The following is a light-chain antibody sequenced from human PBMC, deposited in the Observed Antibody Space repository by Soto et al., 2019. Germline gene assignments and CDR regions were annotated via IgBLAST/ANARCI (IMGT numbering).Light chain of an antibody. J-gene: IGKJ1*01. Sequence: DIVMTQSPDSLAVSLGERATINCKSSQSIFYSSNNKNYLAWFQQKPGQPPQLLIYWASTRQSGVPDRFSGSGSETDFSLTIRSLQAEDVAIYYCQQYYSSPTWTFGQGTKVEIK. CDR1: QSIFYSSNNKNY. V-gene: IGKV4-1*01. CDR2: WAS. CDR3: QQYYSSPTWT.